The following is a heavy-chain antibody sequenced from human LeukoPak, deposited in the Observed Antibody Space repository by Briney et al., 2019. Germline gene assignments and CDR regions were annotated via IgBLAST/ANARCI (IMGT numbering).Heavy chain of an antibody. D-gene: IGHD2-15*01. CDR2: ISSSTSTI. Sequence: PGGSLRLSCAASGFTFSTYGMNWVRQAPGRGREWVSYISSSTSTIYYADSVKGRFTISRDNAKNSLYLQMNSLRDEDTAVYYCARAYCGGGFCYSGFDFWGQGTLVTVSS. V-gene: IGHV3-48*02. CDR1: GFTFSTYG. J-gene: IGHJ4*02. CDR3: ARAYCGGGFCYSGFDF.